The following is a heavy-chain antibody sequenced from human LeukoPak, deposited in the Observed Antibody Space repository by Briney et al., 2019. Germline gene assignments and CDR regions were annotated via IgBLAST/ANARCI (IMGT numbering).Heavy chain of an antibody. J-gene: IGHJ4*02. CDR2: IRSKAYGGTT. Sequence: GGSLRLSCTASGFTFGDYAMSWFRQAPGKGLEWIGFIRSKAYGGTTEYAASVKGTFTISRDDSKSIAYLQMNSLKTEDTAVYYCTRERYSSSWDLWYFDYWGQGTLVTVSS. V-gene: IGHV3-49*03. D-gene: IGHD6-13*01. CDR1: GFTFGDYA. CDR3: TRERYSSSWDLWYFDY.